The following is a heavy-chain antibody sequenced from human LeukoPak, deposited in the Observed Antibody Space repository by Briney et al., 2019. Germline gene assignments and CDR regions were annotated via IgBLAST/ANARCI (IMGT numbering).Heavy chain of an antibody. CDR1: GGTFISYA. CDR3: ARSPYYYDSSGYLYFDY. D-gene: IGHD3-22*01. Sequence: ASVKVSCKASGGTFISYAISWVQQAPGQGLEWMGGIIPIFGTANYAQKFQGRVTITADESTSTAYMELSSLRSENTAVYYCARSPYYYDSSGYLYFDYWGQGTLVTVSS. V-gene: IGHV1-69*13. J-gene: IGHJ4*02. CDR2: IIPIFGTA.